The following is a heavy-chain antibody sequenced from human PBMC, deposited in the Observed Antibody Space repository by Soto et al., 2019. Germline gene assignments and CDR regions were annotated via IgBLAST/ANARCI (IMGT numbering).Heavy chain of an antibody. CDR1: GFPFSGSA. CDR3: SRQASDFWSGKPQYYMDV. CDR2: IRSKGNNYAT. Sequence: EVQLVESGGGLVQPGGSLKLSCAASGFPFSGSALLWVRQASGKGLEWVGRIRSKGNNYATAYGASLKGRFTISRDDSKNTAYLQMNSLNTEDTAVYYCSRQASDFWSGKPQYYMDVWGKGTRVTVSS. J-gene: IGHJ6*03. D-gene: IGHD3-3*01. V-gene: IGHV3-73*01.